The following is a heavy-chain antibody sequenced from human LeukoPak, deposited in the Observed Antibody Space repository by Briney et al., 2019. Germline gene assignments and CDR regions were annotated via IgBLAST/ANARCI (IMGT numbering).Heavy chain of an antibody. D-gene: IGHD2/OR15-2a*01. V-gene: IGHV3-30-3*01. CDR2: ISYDGSNK. J-gene: IGHJ5*02. CDR1: GFTFSSYA. Sequence: AGGSLRLSCAASGFTFSSYAMHWVRQAPGKGLEWVAVISYDGSNKYYADSVKGRFTISRDNSKNTLYLQMNSLRAEDTAVYYCARDYLGFDPWGQGTLVTVSS. CDR3: ARDYLGFDP.